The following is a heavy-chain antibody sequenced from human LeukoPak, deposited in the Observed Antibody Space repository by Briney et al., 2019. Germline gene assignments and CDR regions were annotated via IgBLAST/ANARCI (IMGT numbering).Heavy chain of an antibody. D-gene: IGHD2-15*01. J-gene: IGHJ4*02. Sequence: PSETLSLTCAVSGGSISVNNWWSWVRQPPGKGLEWIGEIYRSGSTNYNPSLNSRVTMSVDKSNNQFSLNLSSVTAADTAVYYCAGFKLTATLWGQGILVTVSS. CDR2: IYRSGST. CDR1: GGSISVNNW. V-gene: IGHV4-4*02. CDR3: AGFKLTATL.